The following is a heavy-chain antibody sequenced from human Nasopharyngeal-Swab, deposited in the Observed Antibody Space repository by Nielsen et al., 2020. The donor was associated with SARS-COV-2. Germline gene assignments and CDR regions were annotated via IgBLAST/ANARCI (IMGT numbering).Heavy chain of an antibody. CDR1: GYTLTELS. CDR2: FDPEDGET. Sequence: ASVKVSCKVSGYTLTELSMHWVRQAPGKGLDWMGGFDPEDGETIYAQKFQGRVTMTEDTSTDTAYMELSSLRSEDTAVYYCARDQTISSNAFDIWGQVTMVTVSS. D-gene: IGHD2-2*01. V-gene: IGHV1-24*01. CDR3: ARDQTISSNAFDI. J-gene: IGHJ3*02.